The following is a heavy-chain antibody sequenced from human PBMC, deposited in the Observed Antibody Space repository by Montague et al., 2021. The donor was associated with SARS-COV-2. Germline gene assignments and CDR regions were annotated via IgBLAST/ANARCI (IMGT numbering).Heavy chain of an antibody. CDR2: IYWDDDG. Sequence: PALVKPTQTLTLTCIFSGSSLSTDGMGVGWIRQPPGRALEWLALIYWDDDGRYSPSLRSRLTITKDTSKNQVVLTMTNMDPVDTATYYCARTWAYGSGSYGVDPWGQGTLVTVSP. J-gene: IGHJ5*02. CDR3: ARTWAYGSGSYGVDP. CDR1: GSSLSTDGMG. V-gene: IGHV2-5*02. D-gene: IGHD3-10*01.